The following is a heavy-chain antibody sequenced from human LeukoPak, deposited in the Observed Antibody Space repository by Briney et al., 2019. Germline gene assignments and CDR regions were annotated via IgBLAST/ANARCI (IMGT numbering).Heavy chain of an antibody. CDR1: GFTFSNAW. Sequence: GGSLRLSCAASGFTFSNAWMSWVRQAPGKGLEWVGRIKSKTDGGTTDYAAPVRGRFTISRDDSKNTLYLQMNSLKTEDTAVYYCTGVEMATISDYWGQGTLVTVSS. V-gene: IGHV3-15*01. CDR2: IKSKTDGGTT. D-gene: IGHD5-24*01. CDR3: TGVEMATISDY. J-gene: IGHJ4*02.